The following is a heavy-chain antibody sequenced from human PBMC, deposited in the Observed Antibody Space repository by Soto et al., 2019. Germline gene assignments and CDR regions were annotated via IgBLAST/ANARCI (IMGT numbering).Heavy chain of an antibody. CDR2: IDPSDSYN. CDR3: ARHVPPEYSTSSWDY. V-gene: IGHV5-10-1*01. Sequence: GESLKISCKGSGYSFTSYWISWVRQMPGKGLEWMGRIDPSDSYNSYSPSFQGHISISADKSISTAFLQWSSLKASDSAMYYCARHVPPEYSTSSWDYWGQGSLVTVSS. CDR1: GYSFTSYW. D-gene: IGHD6-6*01. J-gene: IGHJ4*02.